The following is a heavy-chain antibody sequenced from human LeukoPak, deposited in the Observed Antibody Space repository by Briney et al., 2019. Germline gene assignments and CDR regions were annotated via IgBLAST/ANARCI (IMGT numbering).Heavy chain of an antibody. CDR1: GGSISSSSYY. J-gene: IGHJ4*02. CDR3: VVVLAPSYFDY. D-gene: IGHD2-15*01. V-gene: IGHV4-39*01. Sequence: SETLSLTCTVSGGSISSSSYYWGWIRQPPGKGLEWIGSIYYSGSTYYNPSLKSRVTISVDTSKNQFSLKLSSVTAADTAVYYCVVVLAPSYFDYWGQGTLVTVSS. CDR2: IYYSGST.